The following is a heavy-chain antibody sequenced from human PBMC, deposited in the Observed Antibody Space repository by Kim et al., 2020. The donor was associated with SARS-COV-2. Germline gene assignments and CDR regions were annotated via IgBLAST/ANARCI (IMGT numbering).Heavy chain of an antibody. CDR3: ATAPLIGYSSGWIDY. CDR2: FDPEDGET. V-gene: IGHV1-24*01. D-gene: IGHD6-19*01. Sequence: ASVKVSCKVSGYTLTELSMHWVRQAPGKGLEWMGGFDPEDGETIYAQKFQGRVTMTEDTSTDTAYMELSSLRSEDTAVYYCATAPLIGYSSGWIDYWGQGTLVTVSS. CDR1: GYTLTELS. J-gene: IGHJ4*02.